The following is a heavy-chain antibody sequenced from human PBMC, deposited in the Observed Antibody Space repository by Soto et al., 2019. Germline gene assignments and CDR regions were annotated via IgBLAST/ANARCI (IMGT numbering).Heavy chain of an antibody. J-gene: IGHJ5*02. V-gene: IGHV4-31*03. Sequence: QVQLQESGPGLVKPSQTLSLTCTVSGGSISSGGYYWSWIRQHPGKGLEWIGYIYYSGSTYYNPSVKSRVTISVDTSKNQFSLKLSSVTAADTAVYYCARVTGYYYDSSGHMGWFDPWGQGTLVTVSS. CDR2: IYYSGST. CDR1: GGSISSGGYY. CDR3: ARVTGYYYDSSGHMGWFDP. D-gene: IGHD3-22*01.